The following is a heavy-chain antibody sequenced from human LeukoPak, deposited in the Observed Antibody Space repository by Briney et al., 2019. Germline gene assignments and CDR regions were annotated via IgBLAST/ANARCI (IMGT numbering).Heavy chain of an antibody. CDR2: IYYSGST. J-gene: IGHJ4*02. Sequence: PSETLSLTCTVSGGSISNYYWSWIRQPPGKGLEWIGYIYYSGSTNYNPSLKSRVTISVDTSKNQFSLKLSSVTAADTAVYYCARYLAVAGFDYWGQGTLVTVSS. V-gene: IGHV4-59*01. CDR1: GGSISNYY. CDR3: ARYLAVAGFDY. D-gene: IGHD6-19*01.